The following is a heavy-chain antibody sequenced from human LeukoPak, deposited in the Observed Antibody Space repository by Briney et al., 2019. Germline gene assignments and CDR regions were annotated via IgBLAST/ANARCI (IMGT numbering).Heavy chain of an antibody. J-gene: IGHJ6*02. CDR1: GFTFSSYG. CDR2: ISYDGSNK. D-gene: IGHD3-9*01. CDR3: AKDYDILTGGPLTAQYYYGMDV. V-gene: IGHV3-30*18. Sequence: PGGSLRLSCAASGFTFSSYGMHWVRQAPGKGLEWVAVISYDGSNKYYADSVKGRFTISRDNSKNTLYLQMNSLRAEDTAVYYCAKDYDILTGGPLTAQYYYGMDVWGQGTTVTVSS.